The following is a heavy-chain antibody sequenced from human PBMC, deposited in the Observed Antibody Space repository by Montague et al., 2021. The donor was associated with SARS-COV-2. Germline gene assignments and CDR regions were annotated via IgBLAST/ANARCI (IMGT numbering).Heavy chain of an antibody. CDR3: ARGGSSSSGVY. V-gene: IGHV4-34*01. CDR1: GGSFSGYL. J-gene: IGHJ4*02. CDR2: INHSGNT. D-gene: IGHD6-6*01. Sequence: SETLSLTCAVHGGSFSGYLWGWIRQPPGKGLEWIGQINHSGNTNXNPSLMSRVTISVDMSKSQFSLKLSSVTAADTAVYYCARGGSSSSGVYWGQGTLVTVSS.